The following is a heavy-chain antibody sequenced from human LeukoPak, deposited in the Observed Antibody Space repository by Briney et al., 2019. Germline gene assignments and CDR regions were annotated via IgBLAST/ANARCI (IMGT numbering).Heavy chain of an antibody. D-gene: IGHD3-10*01. V-gene: IGHV4-61*02. CDR3: ARGVLLLWFGELFDY. CDR2: IYTSGST. J-gene: IGHJ4*02. Sequence: SETLSLTCTVSGGSISSGSYYWSWIRQPAGKGLEWIGRIYTSGSTNYNPSLKSRVTISVDTSKNQFSLKLSSVTAADTAVYYCARGVLLLWFGELFDYWGQGTLVTVSS. CDR1: GGSISSGSYY.